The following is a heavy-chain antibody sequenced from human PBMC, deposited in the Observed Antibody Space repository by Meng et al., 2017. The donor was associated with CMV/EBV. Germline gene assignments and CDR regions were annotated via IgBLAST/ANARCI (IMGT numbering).Heavy chain of an antibody. CDR2: ISWDGGST. D-gene: IGHD6-19*01. Sequence: LSLTCAASGFTFDDYTMHWVRQAPGKGLERVSLISWDGGSTYYADSVKGRFTISRDNSKNSLYLQMNSLRTEDTALYYCAKDIGYSSGWSLDYWGQGTLVTVSS. J-gene: IGHJ4*02. CDR3: AKDIGYSSGWSLDY. V-gene: IGHV3-43*01. CDR1: GFTFDDYT.